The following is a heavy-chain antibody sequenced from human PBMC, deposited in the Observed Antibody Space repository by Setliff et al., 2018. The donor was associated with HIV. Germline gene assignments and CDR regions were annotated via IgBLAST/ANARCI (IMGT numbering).Heavy chain of an antibody. D-gene: IGHD4-17*01. CDR2: ISTSGGAA. Sequence: GGSLRLSCAASGFTFSNHVMNWVRQAPGKGLEWVSAISTSGGAADYADSVKGRFTISRANSRNTLYLQMNSLRAEDTAVYYCASPNLDYGDYVWLVWLHWGQVTLVTVSS. J-gene: IGHJ4*02. CDR1: GFTFSNHV. CDR3: ASPNLDYGDYVWLVWLH. V-gene: IGHV3-23*01.